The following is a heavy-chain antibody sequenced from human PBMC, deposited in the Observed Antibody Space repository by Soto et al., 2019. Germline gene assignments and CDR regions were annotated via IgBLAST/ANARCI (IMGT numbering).Heavy chain of an antibody. J-gene: IGHJ6*02. CDR1: GGSFSGYY. Sequence: SETLSLTCAVYGGSFSGYYWSWIRQPPGKGLEWIGEINHSGSTNYNPSLKSRVTISVDTSKNQSSLKPSSVTAADTAVYYCARSPLQFMVRGRGVCYGMDVWGQGTTVTVSS. V-gene: IGHV4-34*01. D-gene: IGHD3-10*01. CDR2: INHSGST. CDR3: ARSPLQFMVRGRGVCYGMDV.